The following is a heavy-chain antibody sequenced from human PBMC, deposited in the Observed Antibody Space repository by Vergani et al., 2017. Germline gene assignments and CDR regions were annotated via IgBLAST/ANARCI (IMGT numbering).Heavy chain of an antibody. CDR1: GFTFSSYA. J-gene: IGHJ4*02. V-gene: IGHV3-23*01. D-gene: IGHD1-7*01. CDR2: ISGSGGST. CDR3: AKFTGTAESPHHLGAYYFDY. Sequence: EVQLLESGGGLVQPGGSLRLSCAASGFTFSSYAMSWVRQAPGKGLEGVSAISGSGGSTYYADSVKGRFTISRDNSTNTLYLQMNSLRAEDTAVYYCAKFTGTAESPHHLGAYYFDYWGQGTLVTVSS.